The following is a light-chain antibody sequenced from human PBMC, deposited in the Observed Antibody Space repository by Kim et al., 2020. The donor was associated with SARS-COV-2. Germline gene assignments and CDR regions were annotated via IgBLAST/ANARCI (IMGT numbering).Light chain of an antibody. CDR1: NIGSKS. J-gene: IGLJ1*01. Sequence: SYELTQPPSVSVAPGKTARITCGGNNIGSKSVHWYQQKPGQAPVLGIYYDSDRPSGIPERFSGSNSGYTATLTIRRVEAGDEADYYCQVWGSSSDHLYV. CDR2: YDS. V-gene: IGLV3-21*04. CDR3: QVWGSSSDHLYV.